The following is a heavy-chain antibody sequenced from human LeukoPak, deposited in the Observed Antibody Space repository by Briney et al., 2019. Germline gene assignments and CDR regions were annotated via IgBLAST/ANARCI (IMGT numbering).Heavy chain of an antibody. V-gene: IGHV4-59*12. Sequence: SETLSLTCTVSGGSITSYYWSWIRQPPGKGLECIAYIAHSGDTNYNPSLKSRVTISVDTSKNQFSLKLSSVTAADTAVYYCARGGSSSPNWFDPWGQGTLVTVSS. D-gene: IGHD6-6*01. CDR2: IAHSGDT. J-gene: IGHJ5*02. CDR3: ARGGSSSPNWFDP. CDR1: GGSITSYY.